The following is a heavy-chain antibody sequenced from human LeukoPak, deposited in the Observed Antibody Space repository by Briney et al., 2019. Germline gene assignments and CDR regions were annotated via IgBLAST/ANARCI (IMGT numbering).Heavy chain of an antibody. CDR3: ARVVDTAMVIGY. Sequence: ASAKVSCKASGYTFTSYDINWVRQATGQGLEWMGWTNPNSGNTGYAQKFQGRVTMTRNTSISTAYMELSSLRSEDTAVYYCARVVDTAMVIGYWGQGTLVTVSS. CDR2: TNPNSGNT. CDR1: GYTFTSYD. V-gene: IGHV1-8*01. J-gene: IGHJ4*02. D-gene: IGHD5-18*01.